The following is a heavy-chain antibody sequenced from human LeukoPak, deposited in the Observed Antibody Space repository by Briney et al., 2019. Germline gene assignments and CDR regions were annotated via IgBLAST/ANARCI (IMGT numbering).Heavy chain of an antibody. V-gene: IGHV4-39*01. D-gene: IGHD4-23*01. J-gene: IGHJ4*02. CDR3: ARHLPTVVTQGYVDY. CDR2: IYYSGST. CDR1: GGSISSSSYY. Sequence: PSETLSLTCTVSGGSISSSSYYWGWIRQPPGKGLEWIGSIYYSGSTYYNPSLKSRVTISVDTSKNQFSLKLSSVTAADTAVYYCARHLPTVVTQGYVDYWGQGTLVTVSS.